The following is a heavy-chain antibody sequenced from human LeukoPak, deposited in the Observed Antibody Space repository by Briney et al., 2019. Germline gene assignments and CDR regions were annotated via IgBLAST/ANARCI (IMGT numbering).Heavy chain of an antibody. Sequence: SETLSLTCTVSGGSISSSSYYWGWIRQPPGKGLEWIGSIYYSGSTNYNPSLKSRVTISVDTSKNQFSLKLSSVTAADTAVYYCARGYGYSYGRRLTVFDYWGQGTLVTVSS. CDR3: ARGYGYSYGRRLTVFDY. CDR2: IYYSGST. D-gene: IGHD5-18*01. CDR1: GGSISSSSYY. V-gene: IGHV4-39*07. J-gene: IGHJ4*02.